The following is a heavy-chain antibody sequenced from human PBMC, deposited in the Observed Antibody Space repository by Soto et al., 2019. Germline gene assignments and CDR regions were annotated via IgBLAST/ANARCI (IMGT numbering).Heavy chain of an antibody. CDR1: GFTFTNYL. Sequence: EVQLLESGGDLVQPGGSLRLSCAASGFTFTNYLMTWVRQAPGKGLEWVSSIDKSGGDTYYADSVKGRFTNSRDNSKNTLYLQMNGLRAEHTALYYCAKDTYSRSWYFWGQGTLVTVSS. CDR3: AKDTYSRSWYF. CDR2: IDKSGGDT. V-gene: IGHV3-23*05. D-gene: IGHD2-2*01. J-gene: IGHJ4*02.